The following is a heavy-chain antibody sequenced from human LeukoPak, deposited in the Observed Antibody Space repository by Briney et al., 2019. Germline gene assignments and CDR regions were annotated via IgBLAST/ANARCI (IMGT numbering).Heavy chain of an antibody. CDR2: IKQDGSEK. Sequence: GGSLRLSCAASGFTFSTYEMSWVRQAPGKGLGWVAYIKQDGSEKYYVDSVKGRLTISRDNAKNSLYLQVNSLRAEDTAVYYCARSGNNYYYYMDVWGKGTTVTVSS. CDR3: ARSGNNYYYYMDV. D-gene: IGHD2/OR15-2a*01. J-gene: IGHJ6*03. V-gene: IGHV3-7*01. CDR1: GFTFSTYE.